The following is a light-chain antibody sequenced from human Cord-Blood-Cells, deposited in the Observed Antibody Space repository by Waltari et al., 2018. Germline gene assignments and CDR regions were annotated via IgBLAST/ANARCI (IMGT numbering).Light chain of an antibody. CDR2: DVS. CDR3: SSYTSSSTWV. CDR1: SSDVGGSNS. V-gene: IGLV2-14*03. Sequence: QSALTQPASVSGSPGQSITISCPGTSSDVGGSNSVSWYQQHPGKSPKLMIYDVSNRPSGVSNRFSGSKSGNTASLTISGLQAEDEADYYCSSYTSSSTWVFGGGTKLTVL. J-gene: IGLJ3*02.